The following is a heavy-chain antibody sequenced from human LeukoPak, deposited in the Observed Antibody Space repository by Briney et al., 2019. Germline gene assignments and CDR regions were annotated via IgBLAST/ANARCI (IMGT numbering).Heavy chain of an antibody. D-gene: IGHD2-2*01. J-gene: IGHJ6*03. CDR1: GYTFTSYG. CDR3: ASRRMSDQLSYYYMDV. Sequence: GASVKVSCKASGYTFTSYGISWVRQAPGQGLEWMGGIIPIFGTANYAQKFQGRVTITADESTSTAYMELSSLRSEDTAVYYCASRRMSDQLSYYYMDVWGKGTTVTVSS. CDR2: IIPIFGTA. V-gene: IGHV1-69*13.